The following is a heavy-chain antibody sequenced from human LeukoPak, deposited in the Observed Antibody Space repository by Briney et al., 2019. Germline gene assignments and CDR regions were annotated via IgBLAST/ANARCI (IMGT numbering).Heavy chain of an antibody. D-gene: IGHD3-3*01. CDR2: ISGYNGNT. CDR1: GYSFTGFG. J-gene: IGHJ4*02. Sequence: ASVKVSCKTSGYSFTGFGVSWVRQAPGQGLEWMGWISGYNGNTNYAQNLQGRVTMTTDTSTSTAYMELRSLRSDDTAVYYCARGPLYDFWSGYYLHYFDYWGQGTLVTVSS. CDR3: ARGPLYDFWSGYYLHYFDY. V-gene: IGHV1-18*01.